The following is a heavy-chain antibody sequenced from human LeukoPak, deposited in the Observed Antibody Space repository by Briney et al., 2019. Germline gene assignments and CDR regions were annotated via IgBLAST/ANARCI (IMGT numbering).Heavy chain of an antibody. J-gene: IGHJ4*02. CDR3: ARGRRCGSGSYYNVPYYFDY. D-gene: IGHD3-10*01. CDR1: GGSFSGYY. Sequence: SETLSLTCAVYGGSFSGYYWSWVRQPPGKGLEWMGEINHNGSNNYYPAPQSRITISVHTTKNQFPLKLSSVSAAETAVYYCARGRRCGSGSYYNVPYYFDYWGQGTLVTVSS. V-gene: IGHV4-34*01. CDR2: INHNGSN.